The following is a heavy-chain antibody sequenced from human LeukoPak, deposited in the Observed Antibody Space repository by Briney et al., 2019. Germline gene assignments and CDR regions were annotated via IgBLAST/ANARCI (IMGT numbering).Heavy chain of an antibody. V-gene: IGHV3-48*03. CDR1: GFTFSSYE. CDR2: ISSSGSTI. CDR3: ARGGGDYEDPFDI. J-gene: IGHJ3*02. D-gene: IGHD4-17*01. Sequence: GGSLRLSCAASGFTFSSYEMNWVRQAPGKGLEWVSYISSSGSTIYYADSVKGRFTISRDNAKNSLYLQMNSLRAEDTTVYYCARGGGDYEDPFDIWGQGTMVTVSS.